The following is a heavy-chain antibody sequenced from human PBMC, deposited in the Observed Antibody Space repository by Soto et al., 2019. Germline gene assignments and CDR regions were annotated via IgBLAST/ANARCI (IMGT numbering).Heavy chain of an antibody. D-gene: IGHD2-15*01. J-gene: IGHJ2*01. CDR1: GYTFSDYA. Sequence: QVQLVQSGGEVKKPGASVKVSCQASGYTFSDYAISWVRQAPGQGREWMGWISASTRNTDQAQNFQGRVNMTLDTSTNTAYMELRSLRSDDKAVDYCVRCYCSVGSCYACWHFDLWGRGTLVTVSS. CDR3: VRCYCSVGSCYACWHFDL. CDR2: ISASTRNT. V-gene: IGHV1-18*01.